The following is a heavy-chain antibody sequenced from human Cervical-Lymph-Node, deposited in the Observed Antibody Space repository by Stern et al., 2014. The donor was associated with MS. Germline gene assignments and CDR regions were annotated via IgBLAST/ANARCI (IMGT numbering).Heavy chain of an antibody. CDR1: GFTFSSYG. D-gene: IGHD3-22*01. J-gene: IGHJ6*02. CDR3: AKDLKWFNYYYGMDV. V-gene: IGHV3-30*18. CDR2: ISYDGSNK. Sequence: VQLVESGGGVVQPGRSLRLSCAASGFTFSSYGMHWVRQAPGKGLEWVAVISYDGSNKYYADSVKGRFTISRDNSKNTLYLQMNSLRAEDTAVYYCAKDLKWFNYYYGMDVWGQGTTVTVSS.